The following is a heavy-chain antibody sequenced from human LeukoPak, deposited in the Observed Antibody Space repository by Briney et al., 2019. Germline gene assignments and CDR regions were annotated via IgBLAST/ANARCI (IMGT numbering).Heavy chain of an antibody. CDR2: TYYRSKWGS. CDR1: GDSVSIINAA. Sequence: SQTLSLTFAISGDSVSIINAAWDWIRQSPSRGLEWLGRTYYRSKWGSDYAVSVKSRIIISPDTSKNQFSLQLNSVTPEDTAVYYCTRASNRAFDIWGQGTMVTVSS. D-gene: IGHD1-14*01. CDR3: TRASNRAFDI. J-gene: IGHJ3*02. V-gene: IGHV6-1*01.